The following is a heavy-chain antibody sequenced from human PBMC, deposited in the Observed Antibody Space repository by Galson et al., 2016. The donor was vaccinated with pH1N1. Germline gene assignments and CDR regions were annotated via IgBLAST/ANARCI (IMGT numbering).Heavy chain of an antibody. CDR1: GYRFTNSW. J-gene: IGHJ3*02. Sequence: QSGAEVTKPGESLKISCKGPGYRFTNSWIGWVRQMPGKGLEWMGIIYLGGSLIRYRPSFQGQVTISADKSINIVYLEWSSLKASDTATYYCARQNDYGDYRGDAFDIWGQGTMVTVSS. D-gene: IGHD4-17*01. CDR2: IYLGGSLI. CDR3: ARQNDYGDYRGDAFDI. V-gene: IGHV5-51*01.